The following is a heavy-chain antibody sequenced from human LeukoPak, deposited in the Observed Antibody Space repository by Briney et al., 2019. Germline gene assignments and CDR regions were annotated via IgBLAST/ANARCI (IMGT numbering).Heavy chain of an antibody. Sequence: PSETLSLTCTVSIGSISSSSYYWGWIRHPPGKGLEWIGSIYYSGSTYSNPSLKSRSTISVATAKNQFSLKPRSVTAADTAVYYCARRMFPLAAAGTVADYWGQGTLVTVSS. CDR3: ARRMFPLAAAGTVADY. CDR1: IGSISSSSYY. J-gene: IGHJ4*02. V-gene: IGHV4-39*01. D-gene: IGHD6-13*01. CDR2: IYYSGST.